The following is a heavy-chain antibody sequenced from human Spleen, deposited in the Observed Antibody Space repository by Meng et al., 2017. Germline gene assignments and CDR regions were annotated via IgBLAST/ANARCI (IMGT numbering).Heavy chain of an antibody. CDR3: ARDEDISAAGYLLGDF. D-gene: IGHD6-13*01. CDR2: ISSSSSYI. CDR1: GFTFNDAW. Sequence: GESLKISCAASGFTFNDAWMSWVRQAPGKGLEWVSSISSSSSYIYYADSVKGRFTISRDNAKNSLYLQMNSLRAEDTAVYYCARDEDISAAGYLLGDFWGQGTLVTVSS. V-gene: IGHV3-21*01. J-gene: IGHJ4*02.